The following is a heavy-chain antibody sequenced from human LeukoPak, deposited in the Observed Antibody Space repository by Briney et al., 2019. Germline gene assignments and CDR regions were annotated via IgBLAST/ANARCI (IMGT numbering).Heavy chain of an antibody. J-gene: IGHJ4*02. CDR3: ARASARYSSGWSVDY. Sequence: TLSLTCTVSGGSISSYYWSWIRRPPGKGLEWIGYIYYSGSTNYNPSLKSRVTISVDTSKNQFSLKLSSVTAADTAVYYCARASARYSSGWSVDYWGQGTLVTVSS. CDR2: IYYSGST. D-gene: IGHD6-19*01. CDR1: GGSISSYY. V-gene: IGHV4-59*01.